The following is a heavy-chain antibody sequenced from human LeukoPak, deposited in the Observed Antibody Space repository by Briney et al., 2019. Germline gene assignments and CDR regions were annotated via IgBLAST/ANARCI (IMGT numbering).Heavy chain of an antibody. CDR2: IKQDGSEK. D-gene: IGHD6-13*01. Sequence: GGSLRPSCAASGFTFTSYWMSWVRQAPGKGLEWVANIKQDGSEKYYVDSVKGRFTISRDNAKNSLYLQMNSLRDEDTAVYYCATSRSFDYWGQGTLVTVSS. J-gene: IGHJ4*02. CDR1: GFTFTSYW. V-gene: IGHV3-7*01. CDR3: ATSRSFDY.